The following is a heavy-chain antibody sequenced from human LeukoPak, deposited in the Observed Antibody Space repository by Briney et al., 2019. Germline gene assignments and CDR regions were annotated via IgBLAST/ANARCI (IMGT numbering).Heavy chain of an antibody. CDR1: GFDFSNSF. CDR2: ISSRSTTI. J-gene: IGHJ4*02. D-gene: IGHD2-15*01. CDR3: GKGSLAVPATPLDF. Sequence: TGGSLGLSCTASGFDFSNSFMSWIRQAPGKGLEWISYISSRSTTIYYADSVKGRFTISRDNAKNTVYLQMNNLRVDDTAVFYCGKGSLAVPATPLDFWGQGTLVTVSS. V-gene: IGHV3-11*01.